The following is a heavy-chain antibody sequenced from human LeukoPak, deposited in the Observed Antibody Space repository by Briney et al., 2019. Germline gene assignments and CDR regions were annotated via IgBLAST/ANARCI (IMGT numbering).Heavy chain of an antibody. J-gene: IGHJ3*02. V-gene: IGHV3-30-3*01. CDR3: ARDLANSGWYWGDDAFDI. CDR1: GFTFSSYA. CDR2: ISYDGSNK. Sequence: GGSLRLSCAASGFTFSSYAMHWVRQAPGKGLEWVAVISYDGSNKYYADSVKGRFTISRDNSKNTLYLQMNSLRAEHTAVYYCARDLANSGWYWGDDAFDIWGQGTMVTVSS. D-gene: IGHD6-19*01.